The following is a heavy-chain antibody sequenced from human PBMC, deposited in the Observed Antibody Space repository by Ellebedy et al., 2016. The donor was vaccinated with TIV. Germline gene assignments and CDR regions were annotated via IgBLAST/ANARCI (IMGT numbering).Heavy chain of an antibody. CDR2: IYHSGTT. CDR3: ARLRWYSSHYYIED. J-gene: IGHJ4*02. CDR1: GGSVSSDNW. V-gene: IGHV4-4*02. D-gene: IGHD4-23*01. Sequence: SETLSLXXAVSGGSVSSDNWWSWVRQPPGKGLEWIGQIYHSGTTNYNPSLKSRVTISGDTSKNQFSLKLSSVTAADTAFYYCARLRWYSSHYYIEDWGQGTLVTVSS.